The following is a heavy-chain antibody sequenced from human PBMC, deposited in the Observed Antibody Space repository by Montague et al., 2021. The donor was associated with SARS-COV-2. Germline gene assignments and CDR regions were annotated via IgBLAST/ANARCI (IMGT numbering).Heavy chain of an antibody. CDR2: INTAGDT. CDR3: ARGDRTGWQTDY. CDR1: GFTFSSYD. Sequence: SLRLSFAASGFTFSSYDMHWVRQATGKGLECVSIINTAGDTYYPGSVKGRFTNSRDNAKNSLYLQMNSLRAGDTAVYYCARGDRTGWQTDYWGQGTLVTVSS. V-gene: IGHV3-13*04. D-gene: IGHD6-19*01. J-gene: IGHJ4*02.